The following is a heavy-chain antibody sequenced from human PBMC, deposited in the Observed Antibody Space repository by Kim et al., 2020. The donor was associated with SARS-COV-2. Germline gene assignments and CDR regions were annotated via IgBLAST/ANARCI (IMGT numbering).Heavy chain of an antibody. J-gene: IGHJ5*02. D-gene: IGHD5-12*01. CDR2: INTNTGNP. CDR1: GYTFTSYA. Sequence: ASVKVSCKASGYTFTSYAMNWVRQAPGQGLEWMGWINTNTGNPTYAQGFTGRFVFSLDTSVSTAYLQISSLKAEDTAVYYCARVGPYNGYQDVDWFDPWGQGTLVTVSS. V-gene: IGHV7-4-1*02. CDR3: ARVGPYNGYQDVDWFDP.